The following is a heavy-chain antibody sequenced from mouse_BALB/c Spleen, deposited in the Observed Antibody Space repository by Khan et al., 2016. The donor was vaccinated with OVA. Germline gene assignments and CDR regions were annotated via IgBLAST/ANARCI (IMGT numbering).Heavy chain of an antibody. V-gene: IGHV2-9*02. J-gene: IGHJ2*01. CDR1: GFSLTSYC. CDR3: TRHEDI. Sequence: VELVESGPGLVAPSQSLYITCTASGFSLTSYCVHWVRQPPGKGLEWLGVIWAGGSTNYYSALMSRLSISKDNSKSQVFLKMNSLQTDDTAMYYCTRHEDIWGQGTTLTVSS. D-gene: IGHD1-3*01. CDR2: IWAGGST.